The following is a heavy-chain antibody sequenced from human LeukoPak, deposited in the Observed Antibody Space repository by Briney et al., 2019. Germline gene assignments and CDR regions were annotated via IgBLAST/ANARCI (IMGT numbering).Heavy chain of an antibody. CDR1: GFTFSSYG. Sequence: PGGSLRLSCAASGFTFSSYGMHWVRQAPGKGLEWVAVIWYDGSNKHYADSVKGRFTISRDNSKNTLYLQMNSLRAEDTAVYYCARVPGTVTDNPYYFDYWGQGTLVTVSS. V-gene: IGHV3-33*01. J-gene: IGHJ4*02. CDR2: IWYDGSNK. CDR3: ARVPGTVTDNPYYFDY. D-gene: IGHD4-17*01.